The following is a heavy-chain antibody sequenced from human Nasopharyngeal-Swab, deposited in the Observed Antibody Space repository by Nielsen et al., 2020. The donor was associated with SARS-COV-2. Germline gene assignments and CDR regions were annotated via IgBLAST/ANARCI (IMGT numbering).Heavy chain of an antibody. V-gene: IGHV4-4*02. Sequence: SETLSRTCAVSGGSISSSNWWSWVRQPPGKGLELIGEIYHSGSTNYNPSLKSRVTISVDKSKNQFSLKLSSVTAADTAVYYCARVLAERAYYDFWSGYSDHYYGMDVWGQGTTVTVSS. CDR1: GGSISSSNW. J-gene: IGHJ6*02. D-gene: IGHD3-3*01. CDR2: IYHSGST. CDR3: ARVLAERAYYDFWSGYSDHYYGMDV.